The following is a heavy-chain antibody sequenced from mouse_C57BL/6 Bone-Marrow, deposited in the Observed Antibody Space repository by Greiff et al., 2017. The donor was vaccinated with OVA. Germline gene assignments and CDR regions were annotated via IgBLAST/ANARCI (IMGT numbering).Heavy chain of an antibody. J-gene: IGHJ2*01. CDR2: ISYDGSN. Sequence: EVQLVESGPGLVKPSQSLSLTCSVTGYSITSGYYWNWIRQFPGNKLEWMGYISYDGSNNYNPSLKNRISITRDTSKNQFFLKLNSVTTEDTATYYCARDRDYYGSSFLDWGQGTTLTVSS. CDR1: GYSITSGYY. V-gene: IGHV3-6*01. CDR3: ARDRDYYGSSFLD. D-gene: IGHD1-1*01.